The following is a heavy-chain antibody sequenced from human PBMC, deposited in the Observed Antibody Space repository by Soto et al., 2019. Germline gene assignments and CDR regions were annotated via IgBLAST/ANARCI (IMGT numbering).Heavy chain of an antibody. V-gene: IGHV3-66*01. CDR3: ARGWELR. Sequence: EVQLVESGGGLVQPGGSLRLSCAASGFTVSSYYMSWVRQAPGKGLEWVSVIYSGGTAYYADSVKDRFTISRDNSKNTMYLQMNSLKAEASAVYYYARGWELRWGQGTLVTVSS. D-gene: IGHD1-26*01. CDR2: IYSGGTA. CDR1: GFTVSSYY. J-gene: IGHJ4*02.